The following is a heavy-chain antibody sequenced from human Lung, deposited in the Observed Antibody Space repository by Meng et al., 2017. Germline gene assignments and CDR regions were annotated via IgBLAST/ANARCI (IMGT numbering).Heavy chain of an antibody. CDR3: TKNDFYCLGY. V-gene: IGHV4-4*02. Sequence: QVQLQECGPGLVKPSGTPSLPCAVSGGSVSSDNWWSWVRQPPGKGLEWIGEIYHSGSTNYNPSLKSRITISVDKPKNQFSLTLSSVTAADTAVYYCTKNDFYCLGYWGQGTLVTVSS. D-gene: IGHD2-21*01. J-gene: IGHJ4*02. CDR2: IYHSGST. CDR1: GGSVSSDNW.